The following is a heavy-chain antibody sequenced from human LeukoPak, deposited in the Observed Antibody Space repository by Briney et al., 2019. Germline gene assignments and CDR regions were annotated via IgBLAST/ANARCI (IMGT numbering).Heavy chain of an antibody. CDR2: ISSSSSYI. CDR1: GFTFSSYS. J-gene: IGHJ6*02. CDR3: ARATGERPLLWFGELLPYYYYGMDV. V-gene: IGHV3-21*01. Sequence: PGGSLRLSCAASGFTFSSYSMNWVRQAPGKGLEWVSSISSSSSYIYYADSVKGRFTISRDNAKNSPYLQMNSLRAEDTAVYYCARATGERPLLWFGELLPYYYYGMDVWGQGTTVTVSS. D-gene: IGHD3-10*01.